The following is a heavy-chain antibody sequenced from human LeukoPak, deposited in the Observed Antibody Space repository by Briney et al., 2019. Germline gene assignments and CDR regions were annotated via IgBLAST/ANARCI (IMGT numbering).Heavy chain of an antibody. CDR1: GFTFSSYE. CDR2: ISSSGSTI. CDR3: ARDDGSSGWSYYFDY. V-gene: IGHV3-48*03. J-gene: IGHJ4*02. D-gene: IGHD6-19*01. Sequence: GGSLRLSCAASGFTFSSYEMNWVRQAPGKGLEWVSYISSSGSTIYYADSVKGRFTISRDNAKNSLCLQMNSLRAEDTAVYYCARDDGSSGWSYYFDYWGQGTLVTVSS.